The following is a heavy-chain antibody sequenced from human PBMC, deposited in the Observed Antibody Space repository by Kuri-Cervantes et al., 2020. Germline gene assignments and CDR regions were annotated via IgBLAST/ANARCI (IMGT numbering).Heavy chain of an antibody. CDR1: GFTFSSYS. CDR2: IGTAGDT. J-gene: IGHJ2*01. Sequence: GESLKIPCAASGFTFSSYSMNWVRQGTGKGLEWVSAIGTAGDTYYPGSVKGRFTISRENVKNSLYLQMSSLRAGDTAVYYCARERAAAGLNWYFDLWGPGTLVTVSS. D-gene: IGHD6-13*01. V-gene: IGHV3-13*01. CDR3: ARERAAAGLNWYFDL.